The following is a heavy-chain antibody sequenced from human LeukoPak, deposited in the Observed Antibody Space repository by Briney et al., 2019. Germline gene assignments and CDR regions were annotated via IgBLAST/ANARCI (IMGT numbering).Heavy chain of an antibody. J-gene: IGHJ4*02. CDR3: ARKGDISVAGLVLDH. V-gene: IGHV1-46*01. CDR1: GYTFTSYY. Sequence: ASVTVSCTASGYTFTSYYLHWVRQAPGQGLEWMGIINPSAGSTSYAQKFQGRVTMTRDTSTSTVYMELSSLRSEDTAAYYCARKGDISVAGLVLDHWGQGTLVTVSS. CDR2: INPSAGST. D-gene: IGHD6-19*01.